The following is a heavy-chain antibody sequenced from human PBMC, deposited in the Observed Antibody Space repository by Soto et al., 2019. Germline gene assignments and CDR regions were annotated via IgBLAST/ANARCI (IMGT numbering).Heavy chain of an antibody. CDR2: TYYSGST. CDR3: ARDRVMTTVTFDAFDI. Sequence: SETLSLTCSVSGASFTTTNYFWGWIRQPPGKGLEWIASTYYSGSTYYTPSLKSRVTISVDTSKNQFSLKLSSVTAADTAVYYCARDRVMTTVTFDAFDIWGQGTMVTVSS. V-gene: IGHV4-39*07. J-gene: IGHJ3*02. CDR1: GASFTTTNYF. D-gene: IGHD4-17*01.